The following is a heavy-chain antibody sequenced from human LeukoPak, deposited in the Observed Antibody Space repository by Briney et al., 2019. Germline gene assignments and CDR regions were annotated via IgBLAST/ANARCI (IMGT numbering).Heavy chain of an antibody. CDR1: GFTVSSNH. CDR2: TYSGGST. D-gene: IGHD1-1*01. V-gene: IGHV3-53*01. Sequence: GGSLRLSCAASGFTVSSNHMSWVRQAPGKGLEWVSVTYSGGSTDYADSVKGRFTISRDNLKNTLYLQMNSLRAEDTAVYYCARGSAGYNWGQGTLVTFSS. CDR3: ARGSAGYN. J-gene: IGHJ4*02.